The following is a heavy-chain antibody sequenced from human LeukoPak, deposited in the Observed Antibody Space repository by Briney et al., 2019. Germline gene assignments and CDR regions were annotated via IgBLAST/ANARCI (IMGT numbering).Heavy chain of an antibody. J-gene: IGHJ4*02. CDR2: ISWNSGSI. D-gene: IGHD3-22*01. Sequence: GGSLRLSCAASGFTFDDYAMHWVRQAPGKGLEWVSGISWNSGSIGYADSVKGRFTISRDNAKNSLYLQMNSLRAEDTAVYYCASNYYDSSGYSPPLGYWGQGTLVTVSS. CDR1: GFTFDDYA. V-gene: IGHV3-9*01. CDR3: ASNYYDSSGYSPPLGY.